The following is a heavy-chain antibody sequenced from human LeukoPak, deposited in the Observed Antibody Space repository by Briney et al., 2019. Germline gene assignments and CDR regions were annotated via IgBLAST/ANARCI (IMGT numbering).Heavy chain of an antibody. V-gene: IGHV5-51*01. D-gene: IGHD1-26*01. J-gene: IGHJ4*02. CDR3: ARHKDGERYSGSSTYFDY. CDR2: IYPGDSDT. Sequence: KPGESLKISCKGSGYSFTSYWIGWVRQMPGKGLEWMGIIYPGDSDTRYSPSFQGQVTISADKSISTAYLQWSSLKASDTAMYYCARHKDGERYSGSSTYFDYWGQGTLVTVSS. CDR1: GYSFTSYW.